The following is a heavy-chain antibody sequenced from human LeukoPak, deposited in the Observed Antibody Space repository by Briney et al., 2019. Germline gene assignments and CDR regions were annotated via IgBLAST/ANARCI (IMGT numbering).Heavy chain of an antibody. CDR2: ISSSGSTI. V-gene: IGHV3-11*04. CDR3: ARQLSDYSPIDY. D-gene: IGHD4-11*01. J-gene: IGHJ4*02. CDR1: GFTFSDYY. Sequence: PGGSLSLSCAASGFTFSDYYMSWIRQAPGKGLEWVSYISSSGSTIYYADSVKGRFTISRDNAKNSLYLQMNSLRAEDTAVYYCARQLSDYSPIDYWGQGTLVTVSS.